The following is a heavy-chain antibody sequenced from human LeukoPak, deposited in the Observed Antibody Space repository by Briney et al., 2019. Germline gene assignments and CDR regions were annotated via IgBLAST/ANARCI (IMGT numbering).Heavy chain of an antibody. D-gene: IGHD5-12*01. V-gene: IGHV3-23*01. CDR1: GFTFSSYA. J-gene: IGHJ4*02. CDR3: ARGKDIVATYYFDY. Sequence: GGSLRLSCAASGFTFSSYALSWVRQAPGKGLEWASAISGSGGSTYYADSVKGRFTISRDNSKNTLYLQMNSLRAEDTAVYYCARGKDIVATYYFDYWGQGSLVT. CDR2: ISGSGGST.